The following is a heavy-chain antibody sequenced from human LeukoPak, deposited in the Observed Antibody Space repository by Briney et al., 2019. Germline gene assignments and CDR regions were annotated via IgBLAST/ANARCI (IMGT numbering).Heavy chain of an antibody. D-gene: IGHD2-21*01. CDR1: GFTFSSYG. CDR2: IRYDGSYT. CDR3: VKGALFHFDY. V-gene: IGHV3-30*02. Sequence: GGSLRLSCAASGFTFSSYGMHWVRQAPGRGLEWFAFIRYDGSYTYYADSVKGRFTISKDNSKNTLYVQMNSLRVEDTAVYYCVKGALFHFDYWGQGMLVTVSS. J-gene: IGHJ4*02.